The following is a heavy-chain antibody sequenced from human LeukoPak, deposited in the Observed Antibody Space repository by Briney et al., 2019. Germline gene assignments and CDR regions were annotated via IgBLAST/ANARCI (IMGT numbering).Heavy chain of an antibody. Sequence: GGSLKISCKGSGYSFTSYWIGWVRQMPGKGLEWMGIIYPGDSDTRYSPSFQGQVTISADKSISTAYLQWSSLKASDTAMYYCARPNDPDSIGDAFDIWGQGTMVTVSS. CDR2: IYPGDSDT. J-gene: IGHJ3*02. V-gene: IGHV5-51*01. D-gene: IGHD3-22*01. CDR1: GYSFTSYW. CDR3: ARPNDPDSIGDAFDI.